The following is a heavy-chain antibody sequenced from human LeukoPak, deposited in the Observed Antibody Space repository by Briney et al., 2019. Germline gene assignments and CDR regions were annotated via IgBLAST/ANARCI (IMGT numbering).Heavy chain of an antibody. CDR3: VKIQYQLLYY. CDR2: INSNGNTI. V-gene: IGHV3-48*03. D-gene: IGHD2-2*01. CDR1: GCTFSSYE. Sequence: GGSLRLSCAASGCTFSSYEMNWVRQAPGKGLEWVSYINSNGNTIYYADSVKGRFTISRDNAKNSLYLQMNSLRAEDTAVYYCVKIQYQLLYYWGQGTLVTVSS. J-gene: IGHJ4*02.